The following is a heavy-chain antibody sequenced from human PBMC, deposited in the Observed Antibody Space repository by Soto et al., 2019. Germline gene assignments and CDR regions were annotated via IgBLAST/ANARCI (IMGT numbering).Heavy chain of an antibody. Sequence: QVQLVESGGGVVQPGRSLRLSCAASGFIFSRYFMHWVRQAPGKGLEWVELISDDGTTKYYADSVTGRFTISRDNSKNTLYLQMNSLSADDTAVYYCTRADLTVTLSVFDPWGQGTLVTVSS. J-gene: IGHJ5*02. CDR2: ISDDGTTK. V-gene: IGHV3-30-3*01. CDR1: GFIFSRYF. D-gene: IGHD4-17*01. CDR3: TRADLTVTLSVFDP.